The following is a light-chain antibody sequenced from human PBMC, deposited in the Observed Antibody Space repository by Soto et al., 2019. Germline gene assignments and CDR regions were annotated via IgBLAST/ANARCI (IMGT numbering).Light chain of an antibody. CDR1: QSVTGDY. CDR2: GAS. Sequence: EIVLTQSPVTPSLSPGERATLSCGASQSVTGDYLALYQQKPCQAPRLLIHGASSRATGNPDRFSGSGSGTDFTLTISTLEPEAVEVYYWQQYGRPFGQGTKVDIK. V-gene: IGKV3-20*01. J-gene: IGKJ1*01. CDR3: QQYGRP.